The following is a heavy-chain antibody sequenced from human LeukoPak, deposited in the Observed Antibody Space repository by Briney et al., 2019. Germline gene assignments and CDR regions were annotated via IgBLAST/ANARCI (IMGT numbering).Heavy chain of an antibody. CDR3: ARGGASCYGCHNWFDP. CDR2: IDKRGNT. Sequence: SETLSLTCSVYGDSISTDYWSWIRQSPGTGLEWIGKIDKRGNTQYNPYFESRVTVSSDTSKNEFSLKLNSVTSADTAIYYCARGGASCYGCHNWFDPWGQGTRVTVSS. J-gene: IGHJ5*02. D-gene: IGHD2-2*01. CDR1: GDSISTDY. V-gene: IGHV4-4*08.